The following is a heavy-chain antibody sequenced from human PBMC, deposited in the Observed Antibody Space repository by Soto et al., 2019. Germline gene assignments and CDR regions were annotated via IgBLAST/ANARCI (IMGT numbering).Heavy chain of an antibody. CDR1: GFIFSSYT. D-gene: IGHD3-16*01. CDR2: ISYDGSNK. J-gene: IGHJ4*02. CDR3: ARVLNDNIWGSPRSVDY. V-gene: IGHV3-30-3*01. Sequence: QVQLVESGGGVVQPGRSLRLSCAASGFIFSSYTMHWVRQAPGKGLEWVAFISYDGSNKYYADSIKGRFTISRDNSKNSLYLRMNSLRAEDTAVYYCARVLNDNIWGSPRSVDYWGQGTLVTVSS.